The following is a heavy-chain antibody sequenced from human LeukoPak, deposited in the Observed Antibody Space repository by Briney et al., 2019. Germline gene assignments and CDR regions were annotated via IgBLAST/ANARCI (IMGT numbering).Heavy chain of an antibody. J-gene: IGHJ4*02. D-gene: IGHD3-3*01. CDR1: GFTFSSYG. Sequence: QPGGSLRLSCAASGFTFSSYGMHWVRQAPGKGLEWVAVISYDGSNKYYADSVKGRFTISRDNSKNTLYLQMNSLRAEDTAVYYCAKANDFWSGYYDYWGQGTLVTVSS. V-gene: IGHV3-30*18. CDR3: AKANDFWSGYYDY. CDR2: ISYDGSNK.